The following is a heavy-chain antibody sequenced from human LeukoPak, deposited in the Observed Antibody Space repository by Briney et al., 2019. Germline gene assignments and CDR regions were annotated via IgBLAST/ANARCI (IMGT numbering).Heavy chain of an antibody. J-gene: IGHJ4*02. CDR2: ISGSGGST. CDR1: GFTFSSFA. D-gene: IGHD6-13*01. CDR3: AGGSSWYRGIDY. V-gene: IGHV3-23*01. Sequence: PGGSLRLSCAASGFTFSSFAMSWVRQAPGKGLEWVSFISGSGGSTYYADSVKGRFTISRDNSENTLDLQMGSLRAEDMAVYYCAGGSSWYRGIDYWGQGTLVTVSS.